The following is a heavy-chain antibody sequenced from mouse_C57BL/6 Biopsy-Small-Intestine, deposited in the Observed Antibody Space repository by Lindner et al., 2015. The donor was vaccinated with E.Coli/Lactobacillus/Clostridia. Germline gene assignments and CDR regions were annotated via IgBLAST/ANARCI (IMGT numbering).Heavy chain of an antibody. CDR3: ARESLFDWLSYGGWFDP. J-gene: IGHJ4*01. D-gene: IGHD6-2*01. Sequence: SVKVSCKASGYTFNKHRIVWVRQAPGQGLEWMGWINPDNGATDYAQTLQGRVIMTTDTSTQTVHMDVRSLTSDDTAVYYCARESLFDWLSYGGWFDPWGQGTLVTVSS. CDR1: GYTFNKHR. CDR2: INPDNGAT. V-gene: IGHV14-4*02.